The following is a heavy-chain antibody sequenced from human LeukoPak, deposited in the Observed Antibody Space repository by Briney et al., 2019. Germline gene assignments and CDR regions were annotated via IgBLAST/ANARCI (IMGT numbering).Heavy chain of an antibody. Sequence: GGSLRLSCAASGFIFSSYSMSWVRQAPGKGLEWVSVITGSGKNTYYADSVKGRFTISKDNSKNTVYLQMNDLRVDDTAVYYCAKDRTVGASYWYFDLWGRGTLVTVSS. CDR2: ITGSGKNT. CDR1: GFIFSSYS. D-gene: IGHD1-26*01. V-gene: IGHV3-23*01. J-gene: IGHJ2*01. CDR3: AKDRTVGASYWYFDL.